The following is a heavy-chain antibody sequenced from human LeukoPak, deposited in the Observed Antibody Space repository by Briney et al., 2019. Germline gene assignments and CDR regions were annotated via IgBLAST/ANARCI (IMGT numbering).Heavy chain of an antibody. V-gene: IGHV4-38-2*02. CDR2: IYSSGST. CDR1: GYSISSGYY. J-gene: IGHJ4*02. CDR3: AKSGGYGLIDY. D-gene: IGHD1-26*01. Sequence: SESLSLTCTVSGYSISSGYYWGWIRQPPGKGLEWIGSIYSSGSTYYNASLQSRVTISIETSKNQISLRLNSVTAADTAMYYCAKSGGYGLIDYWGQGTLVTVSS.